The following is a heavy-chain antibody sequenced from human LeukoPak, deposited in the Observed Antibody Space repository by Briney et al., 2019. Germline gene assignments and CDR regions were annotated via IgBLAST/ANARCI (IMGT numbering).Heavy chain of an antibody. Sequence: SETLSLTCTVSGGSISSSSHYWGWIRQPPGQGLEWIASIHDSGSTHYNPSLRSRVTMSVDTSKNQFSLRLRSVTASDTAVYYCARLRPLDIWGQETMLTVSS. CDR3: ARLRPLDI. J-gene: IGHJ3*02. CDR1: GGSISSSSHY. CDR2: IHDSGST. V-gene: IGHV4-39*01.